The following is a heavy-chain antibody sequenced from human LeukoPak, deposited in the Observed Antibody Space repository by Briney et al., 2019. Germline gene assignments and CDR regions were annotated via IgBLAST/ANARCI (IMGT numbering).Heavy chain of an antibody. V-gene: IGHV1-2*02. Sequence: ASVKVSCKASGYTLTGYYMHWVRQAAGQGLEWMGWINPNSGGTNYAQKFQGRVTMTRDTSISTAYMELSRLRSDDTAVYYCARDPYYYDSSGYYSDWFDPWGQGTLVTVST. J-gene: IGHJ5*02. CDR2: INPNSGGT. D-gene: IGHD3-22*01. CDR1: GYTLTGYY. CDR3: ARDPYYYDSSGYYSDWFDP.